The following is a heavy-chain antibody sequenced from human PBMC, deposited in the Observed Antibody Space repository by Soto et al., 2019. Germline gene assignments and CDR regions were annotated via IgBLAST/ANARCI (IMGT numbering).Heavy chain of an antibody. J-gene: IGHJ4*02. CDR3: ARVDY. Sequence: GGSLRLSCAASGFTVTNYYMIWVRQAPGKGLEWVSVIYTGGSTYYAASVKGRFTISRDNSKDTVYLQMNSLRVDDTAVYYCARVDYWGQGTLVTVSS. CDR1: GFTVTNYY. CDR2: IYTGGST. V-gene: IGHV3-53*01.